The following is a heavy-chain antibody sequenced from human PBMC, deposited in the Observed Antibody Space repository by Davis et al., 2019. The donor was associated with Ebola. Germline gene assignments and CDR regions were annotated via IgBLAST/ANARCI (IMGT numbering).Heavy chain of an antibody. Sequence: ASVKVSCKASGYTFTSYGISWVRQAPGQGLEWMGWISAYNGNTNYAQKIQGRVTMTTDTSTSTAYMELRSLRSDDTAVYYCARAGYCSSTSCYTHHYYYYYGMDVWGQGTTVTVSS. V-gene: IGHV1-18*01. CDR3: ARAGYCSSTSCYTHHYYYYYGMDV. CDR1: GYTFTSYG. J-gene: IGHJ6*02. D-gene: IGHD2-2*02. CDR2: ISAYNGNT.